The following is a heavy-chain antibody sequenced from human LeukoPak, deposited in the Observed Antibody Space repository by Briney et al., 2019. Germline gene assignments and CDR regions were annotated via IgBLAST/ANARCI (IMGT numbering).Heavy chain of an antibody. Sequence: SVKVSCKASGGTFSSYAISWVRQAPGQGLEWMGGIIPIFGTANYAQKFQGSVTITTDESTSTAYMELSSLRSEDTAVYYCARETEQLVPGQGNWFDPWGQGTLVTVSS. CDR1: GGTFSSYA. V-gene: IGHV1-69*05. D-gene: IGHD6-6*01. CDR2: IIPIFGTA. CDR3: ARETEQLVPGQGNWFDP. J-gene: IGHJ5*02.